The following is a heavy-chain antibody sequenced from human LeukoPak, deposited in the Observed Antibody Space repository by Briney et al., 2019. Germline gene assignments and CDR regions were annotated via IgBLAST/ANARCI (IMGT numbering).Heavy chain of an antibody. D-gene: IGHD3-22*01. J-gene: IGHJ6*03. V-gene: IGHV1-69*13. CDR1: GGTFSSYA. Sequence: SVKVSCKASGGTFSSYAISWVRQAPGQGLEWMGGIIPIFGTANYAQKFQGRVTITADESMSTAYMELSSLRSEDTAVYYCARAYYYDSSGYKPLYYYYYMDVWGKGTTVTVSS. CDR2: IIPIFGTA. CDR3: ARAYYYDSSGYKPLYYYYYMDV.